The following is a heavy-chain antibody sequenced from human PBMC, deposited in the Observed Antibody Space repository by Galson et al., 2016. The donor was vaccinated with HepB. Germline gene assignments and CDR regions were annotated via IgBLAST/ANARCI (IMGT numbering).Heavy chain of an antibody. V-gene: IGHV3-66*02. CDR1: GFTVSDNY. CDR3: ARDHRGIPAAGTGGY. CDR2: IYTGGTT. Sequence: LSCAASGFTVSDNYMSWVRQAPGKGLEWVSVIYTGGTTYYADSVQGRFSISRDNSKNTLFLQMNSLRPEDTAVYFCARDHRGIPAAGTGGYWGQGTLVTVSS. D-gene: IGHD6-13*01. J-gene: IGHJ4*02.